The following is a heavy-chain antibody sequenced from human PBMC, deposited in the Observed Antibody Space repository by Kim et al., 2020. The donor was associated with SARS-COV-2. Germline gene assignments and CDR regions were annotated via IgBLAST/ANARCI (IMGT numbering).Heavy chain of an antibody. CDR3: AAIAVAATRSDNWYFDL. J-gene: IGHJ2*01. D-gene: IGHD6-19*01. V-gene: IGHV3-30*03. Sequence: VKGRFTISRDNSKNTLYLQMNSLGAEDTAVYYCAAIAVAATRSDNWYFDLWGRGTLVTVSS.